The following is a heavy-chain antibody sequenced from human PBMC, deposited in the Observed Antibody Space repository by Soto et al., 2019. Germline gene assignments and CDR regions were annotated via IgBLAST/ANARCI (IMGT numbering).Heavy chain of an antibody. V-gene: IGHV1-69*13. D-gene: IGHD1-26*01. CDR2: IIPIFGTA. J-gene: IGHJ6*02. CDR3: ARVRVGFAERGGYYYYGMDV. CDR1: GGTFSSYA. Sequence: SVKVSCKASGGTFSSYAISWVRQAPGQGLEWMGGIIPIFGTANYAQKFQGRVTITADESTSTAYMELSRLSSEDTAVYYCARVRVGFAERGGYYYYGMDVWGQGTTVTVPS.